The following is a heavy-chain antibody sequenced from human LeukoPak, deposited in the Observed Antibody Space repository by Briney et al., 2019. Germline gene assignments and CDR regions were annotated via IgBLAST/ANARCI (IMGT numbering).Heavy chain of an antibody. CDR1: GFTFSSYS. Sequence: GGSLRLSCAASGFTFSSYSMNWVRQAPGKGLEWVSYISGSSSTIYYADSVKGRFTISRDNAKNSLYLQMNSLRAEDTAVYYCASLSVGYWGQGTLVTVSS. D-gene: IGHD2/OR15-2a*01. CDR2: ISGSSSTI. J-gene: IGHJ4*02. CDR3: ASLSVGY. V-gene: IGHV3-48*01.